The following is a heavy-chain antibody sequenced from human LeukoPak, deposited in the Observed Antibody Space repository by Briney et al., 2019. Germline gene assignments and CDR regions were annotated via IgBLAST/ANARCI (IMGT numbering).Heavy chain of an antibody. D-gene: IGHD3-22*01. J-gene: IGHJ3*02. CDR2: IRSSSTYI. CDR1: GVIFSSYN. CDR3: ARSYYGSSGYPRDAFDI. Sequence: PGGSLRLSCADSGVIFSSYNMNWVRQAPGKGLEWVSSIRSSSTYIYYADSVKGRFTISRDNAKKSLYLQMSSLRAEDTAVYYCARSYYGSSGYPRDAFDIWGQGTMVTVSS. V-gene: IGHV3-21*01.